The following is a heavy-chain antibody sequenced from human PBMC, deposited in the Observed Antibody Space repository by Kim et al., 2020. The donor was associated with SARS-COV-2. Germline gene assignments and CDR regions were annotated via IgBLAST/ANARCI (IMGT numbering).Heavy chain of an antibody. D-gene: IGHD6-13*01. CDR1: SGNY. Sequence: SGNYWNGMRQPPGKGVEWIGEIKHRGSTHYNPALKSRVTISVDKSKHWFSRKLSSVNAADRAVYYCARGGYSSSWDGAHWYFDRWGRGTL. J-gene: IGHJ2*01. V-gene: IGHV4-34*01. CDR3: ARGGYSSSWDGAHWYFDR. CDR2: IKHRGST.